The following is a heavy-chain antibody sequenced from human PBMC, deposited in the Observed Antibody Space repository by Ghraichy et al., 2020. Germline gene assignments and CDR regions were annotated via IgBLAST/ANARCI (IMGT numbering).Heavy chain of an antibody. V-gene: IGHV1-2*02. CDR2: INPNSGGT. D-gene: IGHD2-21*02. CDR1: GYMFTGYY. CDR3: VRDIGSTLLLVDY. Sequence: ASVKVSCKASGYMFTGYYMHWVRQAPGIGLEWMGWINPNSGGTNYAQKFQGRVTLTRDTSINTAYMELSRLRSDDTAVYFCVRDIGSTLLLVDYWGQGTLVTVSS. J-gene: IGHJ4*02.